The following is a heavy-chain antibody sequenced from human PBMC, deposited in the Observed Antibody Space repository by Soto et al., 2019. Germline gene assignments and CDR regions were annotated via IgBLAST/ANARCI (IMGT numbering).Heavy chain of an antibody. Sequence: SETLSLTCTVSGGSISSGGYSWSWIRQSPEKGLEWIGSIYYSGSTYYNPSLKSRVTISVDTSKNQFSLKLSSVTAADTAVYYCARDPQSKYYDFWSGYHYGMDVWGQGTTVTAP. CDR2: IYYSGST. J-gene: IGHJ6*02. D-gene: IGHD3-3*01. CDR1: GGSISSGGYS. V-gene: IGHV4-30-2*03. CDR3: ARDPQSKYYDFWSGYHYGMDV.